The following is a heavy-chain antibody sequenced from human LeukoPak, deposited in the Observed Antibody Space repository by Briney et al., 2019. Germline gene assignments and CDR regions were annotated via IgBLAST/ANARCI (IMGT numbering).Heavy chain of an antibody. Sequence: ASVKVSCKASGYTFTGYYMHWVRQAPGQGLEWMGRINPNSGGTNYAQKFQGRVTMTRDTSISTAYMELRSLRSDDTAAYYCARDSTGSWYDPVDYWGRGTLVTVSS. CDR3: ARDSTGSWYDPVDY. D-gene: IGHD6-13*01. J-gene: IGHJ4*02. V-gene: IGHV1-2*06. CDR2: INPNSGGT. CDR1: GYTFTGYY.